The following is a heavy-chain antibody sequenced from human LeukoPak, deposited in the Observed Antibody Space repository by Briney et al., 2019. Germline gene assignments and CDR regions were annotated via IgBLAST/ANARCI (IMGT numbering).Heavy chain of an antibody. J-gene: IGHJ4*02. CDR1: GFTFSSYS. Sequence: GGSLRLSCAASGFTFSSYSMNWVRQAPGKGLEWVSAISGSGYSTYYTDSVKGRFTISRDNSKNTLYLQMNSLRAGDTAVYYCAKYGSPFPKWGQGTLVTVSS. CDR2: ISGSGYST. V-gene: IGHV3-23*01. CDR3: AKYGSPFPK. D-gene: IGHD6-6*01.